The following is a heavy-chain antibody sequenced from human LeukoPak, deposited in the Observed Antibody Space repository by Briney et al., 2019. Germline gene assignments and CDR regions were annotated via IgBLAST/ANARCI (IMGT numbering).Heavy chain of an antibody. V-gene: IGHV3-21*01. CDR2: ISGSSSFI. J-gene: IGHJ4*02. CDR1: GFTFSRYS. Sequence: GGSLRLSCAASGFTFSRYSMNWGRQAPGEGLEWVSSISGSSSFIYYADSVKGRFTISRENAKSSLYLQMNSLRAEDAAVYYCAILSAQVLLWFGHWGQGTLVTVSS. CDR3: AILSAQVLLWFGH. D-gene: IGHD3-10*01.